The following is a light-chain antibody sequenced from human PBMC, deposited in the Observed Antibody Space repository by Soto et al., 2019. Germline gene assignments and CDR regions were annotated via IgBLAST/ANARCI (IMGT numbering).Light chain of an antibody. Sequence: EIVLTQSPGTLSFSPGERATLSCRASQSVTSTYLAWYQQQPGQAPRLLIYDASSSSTDIPDRFSGSGSGTDFTLTISRLEPEDFAVYYCQHYGNSPGLFTFGPGTKVDI. CDR3: QHYGNSPGLFT. V-gene: IGKV3-20*01. CDR1: QSVTSTY. CDR2: DAS. J-gene: IGKJ3*01.